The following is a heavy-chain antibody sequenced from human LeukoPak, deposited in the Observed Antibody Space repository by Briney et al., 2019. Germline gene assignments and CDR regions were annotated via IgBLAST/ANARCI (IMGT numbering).Heavy chain of an antibody. CDR3: ARSPVDIVANYAFDI. CDR2: ISYDGSNK. V-gene: IGHV3-30-3*01. D-gene: IGHD5-12*01. CDR1: GFTFSSYA. J-gene: IGHJ3*02. Sequence: GGSLRLSCAASGFTFSSYAMHWVRQAPGKGLEWVAVISYDGSNKYYADSVKGRFTVSRDNSKNTLYLQMNSLRAEDTAVYYCARSPVDIVANYAFDIWGQGTMVTVSS.